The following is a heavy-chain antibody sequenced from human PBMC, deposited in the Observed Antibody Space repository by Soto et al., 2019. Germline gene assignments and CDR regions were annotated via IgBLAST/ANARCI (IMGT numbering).Heavy chain of an antibody. V-gene: IGHV1-24*01. D-gene: IGHD1-26*01. CDR2: FDPEDGET. CDR3: LTLFGSPNWFDP. CDR1: GYSFTSYW. Sequence: GESLKISCKGSGYSFTSYWISCVRQAPGKGLEWMGGFDPEDGETIYAQKFQGRVTMTEDTSTDTAYMELSSLRSEDTAVYYCLTLFGSPNWFDPWGQGTLVTVSS. J-gene: IGHJ5*02.